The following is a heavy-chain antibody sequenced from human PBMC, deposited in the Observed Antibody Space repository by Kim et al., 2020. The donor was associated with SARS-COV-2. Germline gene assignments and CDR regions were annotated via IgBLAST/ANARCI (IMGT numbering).Heavy chain of an antibody. CDR3: ARDGVSVDYYFDY. CDR2: FDAGNVNT. V-gene: IGHV1-3*01. Sequence: ASVKVSCKASGYTFTSYSLHWVRQAPGQGLEWMGWFDAGNVNTKYSQKFQGRVTISWDTSTGTASIELTSLRSEDTAVYYCARDGVSVDYYFDYLGQGTLVTLSS. J-gene: IGHJ4*02. CDR1: GYTFTSYS.